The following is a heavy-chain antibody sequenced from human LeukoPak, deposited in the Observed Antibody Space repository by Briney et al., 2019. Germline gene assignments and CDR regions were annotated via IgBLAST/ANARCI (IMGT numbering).Heavy chain of an antibody. Sequence: PGGSLRLSCTASGFTFSTYNMHWVRQPTGKGLEWVSAVGTAGDTYYPGSVKGRFTISRENAKNSLYLQMNSLRVGDTAVYYCARRGDSRGYYDAFDIWGQETMVTVSS. D-gene: IGHD3-22*01. V-gene: IGHV3-13*01. CDR2: VGTAGDT. J-gene: IGHJ3*02. CDR3: ARRGDSRGYYDAFDI. CDR1: GFTFSTYN.